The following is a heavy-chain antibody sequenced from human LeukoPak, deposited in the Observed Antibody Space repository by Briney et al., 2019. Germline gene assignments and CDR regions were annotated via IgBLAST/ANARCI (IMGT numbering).Heavy chain of an antibody. J-gene: IGHJ2*01. CDR1: GCTFTTYW. CDR3: ARQGAGWGYWYFDL. V-gene: IGHV5-51*01. Sequence: GEPLKISCKGSGCTFTTYWIGWGRPMPGKGLEWMGIIYPGDSDTTYSPSFQGQVTISVDKSISTASLQWSSLKASDTAMYYCARQGAGWGYWYFDLWGRGTLVTVSS. D-gene: IGHD6-19*01. CDR2: IYPGDSDT.